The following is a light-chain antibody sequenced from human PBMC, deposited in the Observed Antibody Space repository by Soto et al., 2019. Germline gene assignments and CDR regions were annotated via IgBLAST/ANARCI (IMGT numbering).Light chain of an antibody. V-gene: IGKV2-28*01. J-gene: IGKJ2*01. CDR2: LCS. Sequence: DIMMAQSPLSLPVTPGEPASISCRSSQSLLHSPGYNSLDYYLQKPGQSPQLLIYLCSRRSSGVPDRFSGSGSGTDFTLKICRVEAEDVGVNFFVQNQQTPHFWPGNTFGQGTKLEI. CDR3: VQNQQTPHFWPGNT. CDR1: QSLLHSPGYNS.